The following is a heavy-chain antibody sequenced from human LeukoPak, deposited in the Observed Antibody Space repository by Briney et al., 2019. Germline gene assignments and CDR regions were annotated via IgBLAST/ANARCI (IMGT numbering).Heavy chain of an antibody. CDR3: AREDSSSSGSFDY. J-gene: IGHJ4*02. Sequence: ASVKVSCKASGYTFTGYYMHWVRQAPGQGLEWMGWINPNSGGTNYAQKFQGWVTMTRDTSISTAYMELSRLRSDDTAVYYCAREDSSSSGSFDYWGQGTLVTVSS. CDR2: INPNSGGT. CDR1: GYTFTGYY. V-gene: IGHV1-2*04. D-gene: IGHD6-6*01.